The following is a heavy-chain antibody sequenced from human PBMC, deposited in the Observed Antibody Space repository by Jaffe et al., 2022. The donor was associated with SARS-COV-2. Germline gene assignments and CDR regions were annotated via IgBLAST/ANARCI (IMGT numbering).Heavy chain of an antibody. CDR2: ISSSSSYI. CDR1: GFTFSSYS. D-gene: IGHD1-26*01. J-gene: IGHJ4*02. CDR3: ARGLWELLANKVADY. V-gene: IGHV3-21*01. Sequence: EVQLVESGGGLVKPGGSLRLSCAASGFTFSSYSMNWVRQAPGKGLEWVSSISSSSSYIYYADSVKGRFTISRDNAKNSLYLQMNSLRAEDTAVYYCARGLWELLANKVADYWGQGTLVTVSS.